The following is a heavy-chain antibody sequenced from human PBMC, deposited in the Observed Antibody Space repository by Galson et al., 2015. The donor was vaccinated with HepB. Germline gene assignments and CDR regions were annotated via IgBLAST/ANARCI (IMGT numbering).Heavy chain of an antibody. CDR1: GFTFSSYA. Sequence: LRLSCAASGFTFSSYAMHWVRQAPGKGLEWVAVISYDGSNKYYADSVKGRFTISRDNSKNTLYLQMNSLRAEDTAVYYCARDREGIYYFDYWGQGTLVTVSS. D-gene: IGHD3-10*01. CDR2: ISYDGSNK. V-gene: IGHV3-30*04. CDR3: ARDREGIYYFDY. J-gene: IGHJ4*02.